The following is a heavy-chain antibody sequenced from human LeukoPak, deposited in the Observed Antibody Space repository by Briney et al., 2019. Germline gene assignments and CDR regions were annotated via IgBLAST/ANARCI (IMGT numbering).Heavy chain of an antibody. CDR2: IYTSGST. V-gene: IGHV4-4*07. CDR3: ARDLFTMVRGVKRGYDY. J-gene: IGHJ4*02. CDR1: GGSISSYY. Sequence: SETLSLTCTVSGGSISSYYWSWIRQPAGKGLEWIGRIYTSGSTNYNPSLKSRVTMSVDTSKNQFSLKLSSVTAADTAVYYCARDLFTMVRGVKRGYDYWGQGTLVTASS. D-gene: IGHD3-10*01.